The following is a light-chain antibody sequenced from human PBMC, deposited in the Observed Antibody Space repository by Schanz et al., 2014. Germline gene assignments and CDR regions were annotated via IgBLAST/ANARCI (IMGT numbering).Light chain of an antibody. CDR2: DVS. CDR1: QSVSSN. Sequence: EIVMTQSPATLSVSPGERATLSCRASQSVSSNLAWFQQKPGQAPRLLIHDVSKRASGIADRFSGSGSGAEFTLTISRLEPQDFGVYYCQQYGDSPWTFGQGTKVEMK. J-gene: IGKJ1*01. V-gene: IGKV3D-15*02. CDR3: QQYGDSPWT.